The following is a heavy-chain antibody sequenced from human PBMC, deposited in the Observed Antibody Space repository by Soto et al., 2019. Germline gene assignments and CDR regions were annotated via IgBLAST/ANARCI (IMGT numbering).Heavy chain of an antibody. D-gene: IGHD1-26*01. V-gene: IGHV4-39*01. CDR2: MYYSGST. CDR1: GGSISSSSYS. J-gene: IGHJ4*02. Sequence: PSETLSLTCIVSGGSISSSSYSWAWIRQPPGKGLEWIGTMYYSGSTYYNSSLKSRVSISVDTSKNHFSLKLSSVTAADTAVYYCARHGIYSLFDYGGQGTLVPVSS. CDR3: ARHGIYSLFDY.